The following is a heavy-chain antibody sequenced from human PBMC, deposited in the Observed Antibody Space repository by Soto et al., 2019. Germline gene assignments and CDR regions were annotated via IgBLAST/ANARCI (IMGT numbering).Heavy chain of an antibody. J-gene: IGHJ4*02. V-gene: IGHV4-59*01. CDR3: ARGDSYYYDSSGYYYQFDY. CDR1: VGSISSYY. CDR2: IYYSGST. D-gene: IGHD3-22*01. Sequence: SETLSLTCTVSVGSISSYYWSWIRQPPGKGLEWIGYIYYSGSTNYNPSLKSRVTISVDTSKNQFSLKLSSVTAADTVVYYCARGDSYYYDSSGYYYQFDYWGQGTLVTVSS.